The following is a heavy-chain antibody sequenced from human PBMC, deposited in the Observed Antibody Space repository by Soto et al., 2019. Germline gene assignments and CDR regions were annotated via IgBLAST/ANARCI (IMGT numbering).Heavy chain of an antibody. CDR3: ARACSTSCVGAFDI. Sequence: PGGSLRLSCAASGFTFSSYSMNWVRQAPGKGLEWVSSISSSSSYIYYADSVKGRFTISRDNAKNSLYLQMNSLRAEDTAVYYCARACSTSCVGAFDIWGQGTMVTVSS. D-gene: IGHD2-2*01. CDR1: GFTFSSYS. V-gene: IGHV3-21*01. CDR2: ISSSSSYI. J-gene: IGHJ3*02.